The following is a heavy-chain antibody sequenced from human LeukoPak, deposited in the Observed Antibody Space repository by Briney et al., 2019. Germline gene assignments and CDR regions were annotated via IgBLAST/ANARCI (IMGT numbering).Heavy chain of an antibody. CDR2: IYHGSA. V-gene: IGHV4-61*01. CDR1: DDSVSSSRYY. Sequence: TETLSLTCTVSDDSVSSSRYYWTWIRQPPGKGLEWLGYIYHGSATDNPSLESRVTLSMDTSKNQYSLKMTSVTAADTAVCYCAREGGRQWLVSGALDSWGQGTLVTVSS. D-gene: IGHD6-19*01. J-gene: IGHJ5*01. CDR3: AREGGRQWLVSGALDS.